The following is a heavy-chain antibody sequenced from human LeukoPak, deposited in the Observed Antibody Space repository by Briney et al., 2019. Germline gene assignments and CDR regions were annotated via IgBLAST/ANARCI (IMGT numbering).Heavy chain of an antibody. D-gene: IGHD3-10*01. Sequence: SVKVSSKASGGTFSIYAISWVRQAPGQGLEWMGRIIPILGIANYAQEFQGRVTITADKSTSTAYMELSRLRSDDTAVYYCARERMTYYYGSGRPDGREGYYYGMDVWGQGTTVTVSS. CDR1: GGTFSIYA. CDR2: IIPILGIA. J-gene: IGHJ6*02. V-gene: IGHV1-69*04. CDR3: ARERMTYYYGSGRPDGREGYYYGMDV.